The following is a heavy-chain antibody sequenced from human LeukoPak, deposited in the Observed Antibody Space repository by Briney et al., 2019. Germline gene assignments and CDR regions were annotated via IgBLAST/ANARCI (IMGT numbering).Heavy chain of an antibody. V-gene: IGHV4-34*01. CDR2: INHSGST. Sequence: SETLSLTCAVYGGSFSGYYWSWIRQPPGKGLEWIGEINHSGSTNYNPSLKSRVTISVDTSKNQFSLKLCSVTAADTAVYYCATGLTDIVVVPAAVMNLGWGQGTLVTVSS. J-gene: IGHJ4*02. D-gene: IGHD2-2*01. CDR3: ATGLTDIVVVPAAVMNLG. CDR1: GGSFSGYY.